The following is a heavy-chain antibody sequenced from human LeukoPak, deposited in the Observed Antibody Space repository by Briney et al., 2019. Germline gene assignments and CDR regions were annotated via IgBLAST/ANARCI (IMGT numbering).Heavy chain of an antibody. CDR3: ARLLYGGNSRDAFDI. J-gene: IGHJ3*02. CDR1: GGSISSYY. D-gene: IGHD4-23*01. V-gene: IGHV4-59*08. CDR2: IYYSGST. Sequence: SETLSLTCTVYGGSISSYYWSWIRQPPGKGLEWIGYIYYSGSTNYNPSLKSRVTISVDTSKNQFSLKLSSVTAADTAVYYCARLLYGGNSRDAFDIWGQGTMVTVSS.